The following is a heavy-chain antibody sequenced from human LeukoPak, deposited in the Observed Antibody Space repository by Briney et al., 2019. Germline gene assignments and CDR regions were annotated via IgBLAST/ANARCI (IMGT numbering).Heavy chain of an antibody. CDR2: IRYDGSNK. CDR1: GFTFSSYG. V-gene: IGHV3-30*02. Sequence: GGSLRLPWAASGFTFSSYGMHWVRQAPGKGLEWVAFIRYDGSNKYYADSVKGRFTISRDNSKNTLYLQMNSLRAEDTAVYYCANAERVFRSDYYGSGSYYFIDYWGQGTLVTVSS. D-gene: IGHD3-10*01. J-gene: IGHJ4*02. CDR3: ANAERVFRSDYYGSGSYYFIDY.